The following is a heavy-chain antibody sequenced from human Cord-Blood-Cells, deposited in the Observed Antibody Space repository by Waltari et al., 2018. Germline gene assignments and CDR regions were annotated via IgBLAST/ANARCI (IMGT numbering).Heavy chain of an antibody. V-gene: IGHV1-8*01. CDR3: ARVARGGAAAGTDY. D-gene: IGHD6-13*01. CDR1: GYTFTSYD. CDR2: MNPKSGNT. Sequence: QVQLVQSGAEVKKPGASVKVSCKASGYTFTSYDINWVRQATGQGLEWMGWMNPKSGNTGYAQKFKGRVTKTRNTSRSTAYMEVSSLRSEETAVYYCARVARGGAAAGTDYWGQGTLVTVSS. J-gene: IGHJ4*02.